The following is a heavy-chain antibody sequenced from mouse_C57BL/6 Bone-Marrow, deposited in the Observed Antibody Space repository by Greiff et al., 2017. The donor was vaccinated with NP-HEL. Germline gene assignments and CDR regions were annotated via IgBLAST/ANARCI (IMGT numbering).Heavy chain of an antibody. CDR2: IWSGGRT. D-gene: IGHD1-1*01. V-gene: IGHV2-2*01. CDR3: TRKNYGSSYFGY. J-gene: IGHJ2*01. Sequence: QVQLKQSGPGLVQPSQSLSITCTVSGFSLTSYGVHWVRQSPGKGLEWLGVIWSGGRTDYNAAFISSLRISQDNSMSHVFFTLNSLQAEDTAIYYGTRKNYGSSYFGYWGKGTTRTVSS. CDR1: GFSLTSYG.